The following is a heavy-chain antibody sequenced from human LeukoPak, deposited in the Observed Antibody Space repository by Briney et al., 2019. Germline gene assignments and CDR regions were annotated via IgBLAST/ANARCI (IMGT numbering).Heavy chain of an antibody. D-gene: IGHD5-12*01. V-gene: IGHV3-7*01. Sequence: PGGSLRLSCAASGFTFSSYWMSWVRQAPGKALEWVSNINQDGSEIYYVDSVTGRFTISRDNDKNSLYLQMNSLRAEDTAVYYCSRRKSSGHDYRLLLWGQGTLVTVSS. CDR1: GFTFSSYW. CDR2: INQDGSEI. J-gene: IGHJ4*02. CDR3: SRRKSSGHDYRLLL.